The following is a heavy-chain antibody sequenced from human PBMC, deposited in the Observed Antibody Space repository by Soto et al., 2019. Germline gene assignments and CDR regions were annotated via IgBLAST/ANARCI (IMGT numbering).Heavy chain of an antibody. CDR2: INSDGSTT. CDR1: GFTFSSYW. Sequence: EVQLVESGGGLVQPGGSLRLSCAASGFTFSSYWMHWVRQAPGKGLVWVSRINSDGSTTSYADSVKGRFTISRDNAKNTLYLQMNSVRAEYTAVYYCARVAYGDYWFDPWGLGTLVTVSS. J-gene: IGHJ5*02. CDR3: ARVAYGDYWFDP. V-gene: IGHV3-74*01. D-gene: IGHD4-17*01.